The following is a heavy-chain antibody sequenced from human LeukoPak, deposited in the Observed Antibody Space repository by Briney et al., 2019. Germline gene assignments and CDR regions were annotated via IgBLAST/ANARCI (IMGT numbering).Heavy chain of an antibody. Sequence: GGSLRLSCAASGFTFSSYAMSWVRQAPGKGLEWVSAISGSGGSTYYADSVKGRFTISRDNSKNTLYLQMNSLRAEDTAVYYCAKVLGYCSGGSCYSGVTFDIWGQGTMVTVSS. V-gene: IGHV3-23*01. CDR3: AKVLGYCSGGSCYSGVTFDI. CDR2: ISGSGGST. J-gene: IGHJ3*02. CDR1: GFTFSSYA. D-gene: IGHD2-15*01.